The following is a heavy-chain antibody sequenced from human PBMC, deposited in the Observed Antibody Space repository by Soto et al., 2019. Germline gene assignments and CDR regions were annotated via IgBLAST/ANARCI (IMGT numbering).Heavy chain of an antibody. D-gene: IGHD4-17*01. V-gene: IGHV1-3*01. CDR3: ARTVGYYYGMAV. CDR1: GYTFTSYA. CDR2: INAGNGNT. J-gene: IGHJ6*02. Sequence: QVQLVQSGAEVKKPGASVTVSCKASGYTFTSYAMHWVRQAPGQRLEWMGWINAGNGNTKYSQKFQGRVTITRDTSASTAYMERSSLRSEDTAVYYCARTVGYYYGMAVWGQGTTVTVSS.